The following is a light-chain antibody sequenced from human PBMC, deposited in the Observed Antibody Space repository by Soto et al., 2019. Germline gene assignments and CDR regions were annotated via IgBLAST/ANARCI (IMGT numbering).Light chain of an antibody. V-gene: IGKV3-20*01. Sequence: EIVLTQSPGTLSLSPGERATLSCRASQSVSSFYLAWYQHKPGQAPRLLIYHTSTRATGIPDRFGGYGSGTDFTLTISRLEPEDCAVYYCQQYGGSPLTFGGGTKVEI. CDR2: HTS. CDR3: QQYGGSPLT. J-gene: IGKJ4*01. CDR1: QSVSSFY.